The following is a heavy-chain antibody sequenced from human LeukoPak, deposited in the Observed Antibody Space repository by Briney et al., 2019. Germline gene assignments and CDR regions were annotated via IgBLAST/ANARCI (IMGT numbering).Heavy chain of an antibody. Sequence: SETLSLTCTVSGGSISSYYWSWIRQPPGKGLEWIGYIYYSGSTNYNPSLKSRVTVSVDTSKNQFSLKLSSVTAADTAVYYCARTIVVVPAANLKNYYYYYMDVWGKGTTVTISS. D-gene: IGHD2-2*01. J-gene: IGHJ6*03. V-gene: IGHV4-59*01. CDR1: GGSISSYY. CDR2: IYYSGST. CDR3: ARTIVVVPAANLKNYYYYYMDV.